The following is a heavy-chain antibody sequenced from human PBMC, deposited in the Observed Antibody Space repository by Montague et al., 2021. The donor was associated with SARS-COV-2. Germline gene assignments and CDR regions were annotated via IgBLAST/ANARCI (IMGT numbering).Heavy chain of an antibody. V-gene: IGHV4-34*01. CDR2: INHGGST. J-gene: IGHJ6*03. CDR1: GTSFSGYY. D-gene: IGHD3-10*01. Sequence: SETLSLTCAVHGTSFSGYYWNWIRQPPGKGLEWIGEINHGGSTKXSPSLKSRLTISADTSKNQFSLKLTSVAAADTAVYYCARLRDGVVPSPTLGVGPYYSYYYMDVWGRGTTVTVSS. CDR3: ARLRDGVVPSPTLGVGPYYSYYYMDV.